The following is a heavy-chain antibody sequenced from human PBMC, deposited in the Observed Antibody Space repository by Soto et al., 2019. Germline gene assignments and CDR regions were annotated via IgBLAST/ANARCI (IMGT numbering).Heavy chain of an antibody. V-gene: IGHV1-18*04. D-gene: IGHD6-13*01. CDR3: ARGISKQHLSPFDY. CDR1: GYTFTSYG. CDR2: ISAYNGNR. J-gene: IGHJ4*02. Sequence: ASVKVSCKASGYTFTSYGISWVRQAPVQGLEWMGWISAYNGNRNSAHNLQGRVTMTTDPSTSTSYMELRSLRSDDTAVYYCARGISKQHLSPFDYGGQGTPVTGSS.